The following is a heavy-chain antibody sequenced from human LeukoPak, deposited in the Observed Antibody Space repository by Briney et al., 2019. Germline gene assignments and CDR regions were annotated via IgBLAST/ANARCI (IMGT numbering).Heavy chain of an antibody. CDR3: ARDRVSLYYYYGMDV. CDR1: GFTVSSNY. CDR2: IYSGGST. J-gene: IGHJ6*02. Sequence: GGSLRLSCAASGFTVSSNYMSWVRQAPGKGLEWVSVIYSGGSTYYADSVKGRFTISRDNSKNTLYLQMNSLRAEDTAVYYCARDRVSLYYYYGMDVWGQGTTVTVPS. V-gene: IGHV3-53*01.